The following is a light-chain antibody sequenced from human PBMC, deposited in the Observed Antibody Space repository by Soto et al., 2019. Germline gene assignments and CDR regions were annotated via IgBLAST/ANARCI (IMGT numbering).Light chain of an antibody. CDR2: GAS. V-gene: IGKV3-15*01. CDR3: HQYKDWPLT. CDR1: EDMGNN. J-gene: IGKJ4*01. Sequence: EIVMTQSPVTLSLSPGERATLSCRASEDMGNNLAWYQQKPGQPPRLLIFGASTRATNIASRFGGTGSGTEFTLTLTSLQSGDFATYSCHQYKDWPLTFGGGTKVEI.